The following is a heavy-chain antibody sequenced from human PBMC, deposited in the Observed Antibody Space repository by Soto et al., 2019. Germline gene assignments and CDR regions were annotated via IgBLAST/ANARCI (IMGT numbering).Heavy chain of an antibody. CDR3: ARSHGRDFVPLPLFDP. J-gene: IGHJ5*02. CDR1: GGSLSSYY. V-gene: IGHV4-59*01. Sequence: SETLSLTCTVSGGSLSSYYWSWIRQPPGKRLEWIGYIYYSGSTNYNPSLKSRVTISVDTSKNQFSLKLSSVSAADTAVYYCARSHGRDFVPLPLFDPWGQGTLVTVSS. CDR2: IYYSGST. D-gene: IGHD2-2*01.